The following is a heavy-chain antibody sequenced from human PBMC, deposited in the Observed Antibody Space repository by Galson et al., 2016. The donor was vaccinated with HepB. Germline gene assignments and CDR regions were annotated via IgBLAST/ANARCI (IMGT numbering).Heavy chain of an antibody. CDR2: IFSGDRT. CDR1: EFIVRNNY. V-gene: IGHV3-53*01. D-gene: IGHD3-22*01. CDR3: AREEPCYDSSAYCDY. J-gene: IGHJ4*02. Sequence: SLRLSCAASEFIVRNNYMSWVRQAPGKGLEWVSVIFSGDRTYYADSVKGRFTISRDNSKNTLYLQMNNLRVEDTALHYCAREEPCYDSSAYCDYWGQGALVTVSS.